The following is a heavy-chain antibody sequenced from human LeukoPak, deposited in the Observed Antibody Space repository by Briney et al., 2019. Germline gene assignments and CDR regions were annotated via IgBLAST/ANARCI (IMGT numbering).Heavy chain of an antibody. Sequence: GGSLRLSCAASGFTFDCCGMHWVRQAPGKGLEWVAFIRNVGNDKYYADSVKGRFFISRDNSKNTLSLQMNSLRVEDTAVYYCANHHYGGAFDIWGQGTMVTVSS. CDR2: IRNVGNDK. CDR3: ANHHYGGAFDI. CDR1: GFTFDCCG. D-gene: IGHD4-17*01. V-gene: IGHV3-30*02. J-gene: IGHJ3*02.